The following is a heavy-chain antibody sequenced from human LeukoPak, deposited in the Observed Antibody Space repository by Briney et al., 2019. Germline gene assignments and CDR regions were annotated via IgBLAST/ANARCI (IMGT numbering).Heavy chain of an antibody. Sequence: PGGSLRLSCAASGFTFSNAWMSWVRQAPGKRLEWVGHIKSKTDGGTTDYAAPVKGRFIISRDDSKNTLYLQMNSLKTEDTAVYYCTTYRPYYFDYWGQGTLVTVSS. CDR2: IKSKTDGGTT. CDR1: GFTFSNAW. D-gene: IGHD6-6*01. V-gene: IGHV3-15*01. CDR3: TTYRPYYFDY. J-gene: IGHJ4*02.